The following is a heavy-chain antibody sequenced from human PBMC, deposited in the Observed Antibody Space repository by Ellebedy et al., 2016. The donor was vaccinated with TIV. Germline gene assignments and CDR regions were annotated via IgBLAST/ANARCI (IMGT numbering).Heavy chain of an antibody. CDR3: ARDNYGMTTVTTGIPY. Sequence: PGGSLRLSCAASGFTFSNHVLHRVRQAPGKGLEWVALISYDANNKYYADSVKGRFTISRDNSENTLYLQMNSLRAEDTAVYYCARDNYGMTTVTTGIPYWGQGTLVTVSS. CDR1: GFTFSNHV. CDR2: ISYDANNK. V-gene: IGHV3-30*03. J-gene: IGHJ4*02. D-gene: IGHD4-17*01.